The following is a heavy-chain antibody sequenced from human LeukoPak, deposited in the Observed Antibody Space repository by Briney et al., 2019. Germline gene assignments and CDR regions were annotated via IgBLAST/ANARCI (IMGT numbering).Heavy chain of an antibody. CDR2: INHSGST. V-gene: IGHV4-34*01. CDR1: GGSFSGYY. D-gene: IGHD3-22*01. Sequence: SETLSLTCAVYGGSFSGYYWSWIRQPPGKGPEWIGEINHSGSTNYNPSLKSRVTISVDTSKNQFSLKLSSVTAADTAVYYCARDHEYFYDSSGYYLNWFDPWGQGTLVTVSS. J-gene: IGHJ5*02. CDR3: ARDHEYFYDSSGYYLNWFDP.